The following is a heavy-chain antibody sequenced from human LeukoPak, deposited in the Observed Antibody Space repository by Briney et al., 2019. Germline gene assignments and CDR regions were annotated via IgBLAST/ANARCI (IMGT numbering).Heavy chain of an antibody. CDR3: VFRSSWHNWFDP. Sequence: GGSLRLSCAASGFTFSSYSMNWVRQAPGKGLEWVSSISTGSSYIYYADSVKGRFTISRDNAKNSLYLQMNSLRAEDTAVYYCVFRSSWHNWFDPWGQGTLVTVSS. J-gene: IGHJ5*02. V-gene: IGHV3-21*01. D-gene: IGHD6-13*01. CDR2: ISTGSSYI. CDR1: GFTFSSYS.